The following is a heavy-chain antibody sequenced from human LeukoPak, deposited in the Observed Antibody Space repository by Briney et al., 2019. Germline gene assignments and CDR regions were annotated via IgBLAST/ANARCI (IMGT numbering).Heavy chain of an antibody. CDR2: SYPGDSGP. D-gene: IGHD1-26*01. CDR1: GYSFTSYC. Sequence: GESLKISCKVSGYSFTSYCIGWVRQMPGKGLRGWGISYPGDSGPTYSPSFQGQVTISVDKSINTAYLQWSSLQASDTAMYYCGMSGDRVPLQDDVFDVWGQGTMVTVST. V-gene: IGHV5-51*01. CDR3: GMSGDRVPLQDDVFDV. J-gene: IGHJ3*01.